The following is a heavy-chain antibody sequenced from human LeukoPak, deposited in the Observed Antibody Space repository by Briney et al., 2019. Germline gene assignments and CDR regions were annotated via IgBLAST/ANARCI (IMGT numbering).Heavy chain of an antibody. D-gene: IGHD3-22*01. Sequence: GGSLRLSCAASGFTFSSYAMSWVRQAPGKGLEWVANIKQDGSEKYYVDSVKGRFTISRDNAKNSLYLQMNSLRAEDTAVYYCARDQGDYYDSSGYYYDYWGQGTLVTVSS. CDR2: IKQDGSEK. J-gene: IGHJ4*02. V-gene: IGHV3-7*01. CDR3: ARDQGDYYDSSGYYYDY. CDR1: GFTFSSYA.